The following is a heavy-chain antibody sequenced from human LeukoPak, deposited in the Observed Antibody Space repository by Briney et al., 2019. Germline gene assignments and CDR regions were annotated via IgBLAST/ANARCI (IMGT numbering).Heavy chain of an antibody. Sequence: PSETLSLTCAVYGGSFSGYYWSWIRQPPGKGLEWIGEINHSGSTDYNPSLKSRVTISVDTSKNQFPLKLSSVTAADTAVYYCAGFKETGFDPWGQGTLVTASS. CDR3: AGFKETGFDP. V-gene: IGHV4-34*01. J-gene: IGHJ5*02. D-gene: IGHD1-1*01. CDR1: GGSFSGYY. CDR2: INHSGST.